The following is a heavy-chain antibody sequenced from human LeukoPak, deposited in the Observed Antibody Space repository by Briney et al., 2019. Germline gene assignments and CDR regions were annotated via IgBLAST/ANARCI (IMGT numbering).Heavy chain of an antibody. CDR3: ARNIRWNPFDY. CDR1: GGSFSGYY. J-gene: IGHJ4*02. D-gene: IGHD4-23*01. Sequence: SETLSLTCAVYGGSFSGYYWSWIRQPPGKGLEWIGEINHSGSTNYNPSLKSRVTISVDTSKNQFSLKLSSVTAADTAVYYCARNIRWNPFDYWGQGTLVTVSS. V-gene: IGHV4-34*01. CDR2: INHSGST.